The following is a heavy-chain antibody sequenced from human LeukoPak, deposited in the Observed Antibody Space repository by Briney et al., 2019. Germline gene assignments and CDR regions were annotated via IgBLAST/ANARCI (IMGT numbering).Heavy chain of an antibody. J-gene: IGHJ5*02. CDR1: GGSISSGGYS. D-gene: IGHD2-2*01. Sequence: SQTLSLTCAVSGGSISSGGYSWSWIRQPPGKGLEWIGYIYHSGSTYYNPSLKSRVTISVDRSKNQFSLKLSSVTAADTAVYYCARGEGTHIVVVPAAERYNWFDPWGQGTLVTVSS. CDR3: ARGEGTHIVVVPAAERYNWFDP. V-gene: IGHV4-30-2*01. CDR2: IYHSGST.